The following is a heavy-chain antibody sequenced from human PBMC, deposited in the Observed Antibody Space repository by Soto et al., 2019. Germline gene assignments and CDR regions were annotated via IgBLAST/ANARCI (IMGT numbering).Heavy chain of an antibody. V-gene: IGHV1-69*13. Sequence: SVKVSCKASGGTFSTYTISWVRQAPGQGLEWLGGIIPVLHTTDYAQEFQGRITITADESTSTAYMELSSLRAEDTAVYYCARSPHFWSGYWEIYFDLWGQGTLVTVSS. J-gene: IGHJ4*02. CDR2: IIPVLHTT. CDR1: GGTFSTYT. D-gene: IGHD3-3*01. CDR3: ARSPHFWSGYWEIYFDL.